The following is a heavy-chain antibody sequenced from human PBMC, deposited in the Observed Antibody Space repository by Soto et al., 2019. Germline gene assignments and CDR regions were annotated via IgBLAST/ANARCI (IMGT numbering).Heavy chain of an antibody. CDR1: GFTVSTYG. CDR2: ISRDGGTK. V-gene: IGHV3-30*03. D-gene: IGHD2-8*02. Sequence: QVQLVESGGGVVQPGRSLRLSCAVSGFTVSTYGMHWVRQAPGKGLEWVAVISRDGGTKYYADSVKGRFTISRDNSRNTLSLEMNSLGGDDMAVYYCTGEVASGYWGQGTLVTVSS. J-gene: IGHJ4*02. CDR3: TGEVASGY.